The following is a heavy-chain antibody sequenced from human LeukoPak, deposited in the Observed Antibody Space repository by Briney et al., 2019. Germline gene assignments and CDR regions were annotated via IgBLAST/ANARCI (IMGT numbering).Heavy chain of an antibody. CDR1: GVTFSSYG. Sequence: GGSLRLSCAASGVTFSSYGMSWVRQAPGKGLEWVSAISGTNGRTYYADSVKGRFTISRDSSKNTLCLQMNRLRPEEAAVYYCAKAPVTTCRGAFCYPFDYWGLGTLVTVSS. J-gene: IGHJ4*02. CDR3: AKAPVTTCRGAFCYPFDY. CDR2: ISGTNGRT. D-gene: IGHD2-15*01. V-gene: IGHV3-23*01.